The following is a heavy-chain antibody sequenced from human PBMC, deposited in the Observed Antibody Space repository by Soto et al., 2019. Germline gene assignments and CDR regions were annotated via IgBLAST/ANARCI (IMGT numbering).Heavy chain of an antibody. Sequence: ASVKVSCKASGYTFTSYAMHWVRQAPGQRLEWMGWINAGNGNTKYSQKFQGRVTITRDTSASTAYMELSSLRSEETAVYYCARVRGVILFDYWGQGTLVTVSS. CDR2: INAGNGNT. CDR3: ARVRGVILFDY. V-gene: IGHV1-3*01. CDR1: GYTFTSYA. J-gene: IGHJ4*02. D-gene: IGHD3-10*01.